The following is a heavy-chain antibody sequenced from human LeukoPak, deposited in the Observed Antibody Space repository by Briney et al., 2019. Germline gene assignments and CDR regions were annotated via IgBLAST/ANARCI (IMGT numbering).Heavy chain of an antibody. Sequence: PSETLSLTCTVSGGSISSSDYYWGWIRQPPGKGLEWIGFVHYNGATYSNSSLKSRMTKSLGTPKNQFSLKLTSMSAADTAVYYCATFPLLTYSSGYCDFWGQGILVTVSS. J-gene: IGHJ4*02. CDR1: GGSISSSDYY. V-gene: IGHV4-39*07. D-gene: IGHD3-22*01. CDR3: ATFPLLTYSSGYCDF. CDR2: VHYNGAT.